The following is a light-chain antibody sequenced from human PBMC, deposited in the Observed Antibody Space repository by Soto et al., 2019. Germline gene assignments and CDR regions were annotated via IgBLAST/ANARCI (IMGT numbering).Light chain of an antibody. V-gene: IGLV2-14*01. CDR3: SSYISSSILEMI. J-gene: IGLJ2*01. CDR2: DVT. CDR1: SSDVGGYNY. Sequence: QSVLTQPASVSGSPGQSITISCTGTSSDVGGYNYVSWYQQHPGKAPKLMIYDVTNRPSGVSSRFSGSKSGNTASLTISGLQAEDEADYYCSSYISSSILEMIFGGGTKLTVL.